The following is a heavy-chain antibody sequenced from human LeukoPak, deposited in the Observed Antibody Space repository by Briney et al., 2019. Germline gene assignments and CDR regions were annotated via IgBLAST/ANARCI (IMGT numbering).Heavy chain of an antibody. CDR1: GFTFNTYA. CDR3: AKYSRPPSIDY. CDR2: ISGSGGTA. Sequence: GGSLRLSCAASGFTFNTYAMSWVRQAPGKGLEWVSAISGSGGTAYYADSVKGRFTISRDNSKNTLYLQMNSLRAEDTAVYYCAKYSRPPSIDYWGQGTLVTVSS. V-gene: IGHV3-23*01. D-gene: IGHD6-13*01. J-gene: IGHJ4*02.